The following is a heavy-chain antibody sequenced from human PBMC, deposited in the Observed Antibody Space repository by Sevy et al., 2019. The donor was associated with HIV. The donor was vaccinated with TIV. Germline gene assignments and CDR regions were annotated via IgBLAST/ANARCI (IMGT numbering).Heavy chain of an antibody. CDR3: ATGVGKSDFDF. CDR1: GFTFSNAW. V-gene: IGHV3-15*01. J-gene: IGHJ4*02. D-gene: IGHD1-26*01. Sequence: GGSLRLSCAASGFTFSNAWMSWVRQAPGKGLEWVGRIKSNSDGATRDLAAPVKGRVTISRDDSRNTLYLQMKSLQIDATGVYYCATGVGKSDFDFWGQGTTVTVSS. CDR2: IKSNSDGATR.